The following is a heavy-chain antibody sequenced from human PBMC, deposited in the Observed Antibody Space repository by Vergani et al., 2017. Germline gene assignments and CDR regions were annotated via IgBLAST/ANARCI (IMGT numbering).Heavy chain of an antibody. CDR2: ISYDGSNK. D-gene: IGHD3-10*01. CDR3: ARDTILWFGELLTGLDY. V-gene: IGHV3-30*03. Sequence: QVQLVESGGGVVQPGRSLRLSCAASGFTFSSYGMHWVRQAPGKGLEWVAVISYDGSNKYYADSVKGRFTSSRDNSKNTLYLQMNSLRAEDTAVYYCARDTILWFGELLTGLDYWGQGTLVTVSS. CDR1: GFTFSSYG. J-gene: IGHJ4*02.